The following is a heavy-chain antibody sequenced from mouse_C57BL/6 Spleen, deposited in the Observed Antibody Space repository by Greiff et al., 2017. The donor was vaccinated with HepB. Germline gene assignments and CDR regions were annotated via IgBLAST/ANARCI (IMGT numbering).Heavy chain of an antibody. D-gene: IGHD2-4*01. CDR3: ARGLPYAMDY. V-gene: IGHV1-64*01. J-gene: IGHJ4*01. CDR1: GYTFTSYW. Sequence: VQLQQPGAELVKPGASVKLSCKASGYTFTSYWMHWVKQRPGQGLEWIGMIHPNSGSTNYNEKFKSKATLTVDKSCSTAYMQLSSLTSEDSAVYYCARGLPYAMDYWGQGTSVTVSS. CDR2: IHPNSGST.